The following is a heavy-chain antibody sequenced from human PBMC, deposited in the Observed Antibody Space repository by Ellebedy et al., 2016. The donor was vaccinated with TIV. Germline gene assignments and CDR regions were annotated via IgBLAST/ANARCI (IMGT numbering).Heavy chain of an antibody. CDR2: ISSSSGYI. CDR1: GFTFSSYE. D-gene: IGHD6-19*01. V-gene: IGHV3-21*05. J-gene: IGHJ4*02. Sequence: GGSLRLSCAASGFTFSSYEMNWVRQAPGKGLEWVSYISSSSGYIYYAASVKGRFTISRDNAKNSLYLQMNSLRDEDTAVYYCARDRYSSGSDWGQGTLVTVSS. CDR3: ARDRYSSGSD.